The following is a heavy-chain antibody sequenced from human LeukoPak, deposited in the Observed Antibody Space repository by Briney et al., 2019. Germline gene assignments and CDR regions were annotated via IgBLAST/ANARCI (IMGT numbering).Heavy chain of an antibody. V-gene: IGHV4-59*01. CDR1: GGSISSYY. CDR2: IYYSGST. CDR3: ARDLTTVTTPRWCFDL. J-gene: IGHJ2*01. D-gene: IGHD4-17*01. Sequence: PSETLSLTCTVSGGSISSYYWSWIRQPPGKGLEWIGYIYYSGSTNYNPSLKSRVTISVDTSKNQFSLKLSSVTAADTAVYYCARDLTTVTTPRWCFDLWGRGTLVTVSS.